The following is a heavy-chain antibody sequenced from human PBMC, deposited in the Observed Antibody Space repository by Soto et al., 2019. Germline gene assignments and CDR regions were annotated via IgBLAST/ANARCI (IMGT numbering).Heavy chain of an antibody. CDR1: GFTFSSYA. J-gene: IGHJ4*02. V-gene: IGHV3-30-3*01. D-gene: IGHD5-12*01. CDR2: ISYDGSNK. Sequence: LRLSCAASGFTFSSYAMHWVRQAPGKGLEWVAVISYDGSNKYYADSVRGRFTISRDNSKNTLYLQMNSLRAEDTAVYYCARGKDNGYLWGYFDYWGQGTLVTVSS. CDR3: ARGKDNGYLWGYFDY.